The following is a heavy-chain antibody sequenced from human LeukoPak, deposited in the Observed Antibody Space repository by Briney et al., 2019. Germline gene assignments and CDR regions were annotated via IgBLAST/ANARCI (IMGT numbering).Heavy chain of an antibody. CDR1: GFTFSDYA. Sequence: PGGSLRLSCVGSGFTFSDYAMNWVRQTPGKGLEWISAIGARGDIFYADSVKGRVTISRDNSNNAAHLQMNSLRLEDTAIYFCAKREPGRVAGSYDFWGQGTLVTVSS. D-gene: IGHD6-19*01. J-gene: IGHJ4*02. V-gene: IGHV3-23*01. CDR3: AKREPGRVAGSYDF. CDR2: IGARGDI.